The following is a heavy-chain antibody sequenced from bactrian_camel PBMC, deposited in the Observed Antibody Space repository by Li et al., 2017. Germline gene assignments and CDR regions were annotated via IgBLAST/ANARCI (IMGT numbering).Heavy chain of an antibody. CDR2: IVGGGGRA. Sequence: VQLVESGGGFVQPGGSLRLSCTAAGFAFSYFAVTWVRQGAGKGLEWVSGIVGGGGRAYYVESVKGRMTISRDNAKNTLFLQMNSVKPEDTAMYYCAAEASYSGDLFGFWGQGTQVTVS. D-gene: IGHD2*01. CDR3: AAEASYSGDLFGF. J-gene: IGHJ6*01. CDR1: GFAFSYFA. V-gene: IGHV3S31*01.